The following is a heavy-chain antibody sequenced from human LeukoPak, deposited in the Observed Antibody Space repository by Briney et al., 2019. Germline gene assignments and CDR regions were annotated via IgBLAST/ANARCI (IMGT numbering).Heavy chain of an antibody. CDR3: AREKSFLEWLSTGRRDGNYMDV. J-gene: IGHJ6*03. Sequence: GGSLRLSCAASGFTFSSYEMDWVRQAPGKGLEWISYISSSGSTIYYADSVKGRFTISRDNAKNSLYLQMNSLRAEDTAVYYCAREKSFLEWLSTGRRDGNYMDVWGKGTTVTVSS. CDR2: ISSSGSTI. CDR1: GFTFSSYE. D-gene: IGHD3-3*02. V-gene: IGHV3-48*03.